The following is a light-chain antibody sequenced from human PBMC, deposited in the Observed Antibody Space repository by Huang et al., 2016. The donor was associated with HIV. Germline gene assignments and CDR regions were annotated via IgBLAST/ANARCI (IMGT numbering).Light chain of an antibody. CDR2: AAS. J-gene: IGKJ2*01. CDR3: QHYRVWPPVYT. CDR1: QNVSSN. Sequence: EIVMTQSPATLSVSPGERATLSCRASQNVSSNLAWYQQKPGQAPRLLSYAASTRATDIPARFSGSGSGTEFTLTISSLQSEDFAVYYCQHYRVWPPVYTFGQGTKLEIK. V-gene: IGKV3-15*01.